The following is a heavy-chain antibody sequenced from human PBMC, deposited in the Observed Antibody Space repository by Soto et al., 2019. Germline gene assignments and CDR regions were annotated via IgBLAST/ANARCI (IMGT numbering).Heavy chain of an antibody. J-gene: IGHJ5*02. Sequence: EVQLVESGGGLVKPGGSLRLSCAASGFTFSSYSMNWVRQAPGKGLEWVSSISSSSSYIYYADSVKGRFTISRDNAKNSLYLQMNSLRAEDTAVYYCARESPPGMVRGVIRLFDPWGQGTLVTVSS. CDR1: GFTFSSYS. D-gene: IGHD3-10*01. V-gene: IGHV3-21*01. CDR3: ARESPPGMVRGVIRLFDP. CDR2: ISSSSSYI.